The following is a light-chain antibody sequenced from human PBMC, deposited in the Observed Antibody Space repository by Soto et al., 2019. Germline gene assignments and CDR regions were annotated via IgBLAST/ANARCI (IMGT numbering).Light chain of an antibody. V-gene: IGKV1-27*01. CDR2: AAS. Sequence: DIQMTQSPSSLSASVGDRVTITCRASQGISTYLAWYQQKPGKVPKLLIYAASTLQSGVPSRFSGSGSGTDFTLTISSLQPEDVATYYCQKYNSAPYFGQGTRLEIK. J-gene: IGKJ5*01. CDR1: QGISTY. CDR3: QKYNSAPY.